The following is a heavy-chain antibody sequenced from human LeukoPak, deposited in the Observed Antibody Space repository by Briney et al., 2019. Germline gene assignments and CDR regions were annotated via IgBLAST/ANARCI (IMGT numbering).Heavy chain of an antibody. CDR2: INHSGST. V-gene: IGHV4-34*01. CDR3: ARVDKQQLTNDY. D-gene: IGHD6-13*01. J-gene: IGHJ4*02. CDR1: GGSFSGYY. Sequence: SETLSLTCAVYGGSFSGYYWSWIRQPPGKGLGWIGEINHSGSTNYNPSLKSRVTISVDTSKNQCFLKLSPVTAADTAVYYCARVDKQQLTNDYWGQGTLVTVSS.